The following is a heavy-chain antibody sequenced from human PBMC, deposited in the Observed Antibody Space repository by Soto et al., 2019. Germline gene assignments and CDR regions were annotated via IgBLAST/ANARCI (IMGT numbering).Heavy chain of an antibody. J-gene: IGHJ5*02. CDR1: GDSINNSHW. Sequence: SETLSLTCAVSGDSINNSHWWSWVRQTPGKGLEWIGETYHSGTTNYNPSLKTRVTISIDKSKNQFSLKMNSVTAADTAVYYCAGEVNSSPARGPNWFDPWGQGTLVTVSS. CDR3: AGEVNSSPARGPNWFDP. D-gene: IGHD6-13*01. V-gene: IGHV4-4*02. CDR2: TYHSGTT.